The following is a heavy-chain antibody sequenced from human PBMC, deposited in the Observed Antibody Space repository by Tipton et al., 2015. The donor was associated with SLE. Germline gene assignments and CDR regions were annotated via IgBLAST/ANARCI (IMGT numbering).Heavy chain of an antibody. CDR3: ARDLAGVKDY. V-gene: IGHV4-39*07. CDR1: GGSITRTNFF. J-gene: IGHJ4*02. D-gene: IGHD3-10*01. CDR2: VHYSGST. Sequence: TLSLTCTVSGGSITRTNFFWGWIRQPPGKGLEWIASVHYSGSTYYSPSLKSRVTVSVDTSKNQFSLRLTSLTAADTGMYYCARDLAGVKDYWGQGTLVTVSS.